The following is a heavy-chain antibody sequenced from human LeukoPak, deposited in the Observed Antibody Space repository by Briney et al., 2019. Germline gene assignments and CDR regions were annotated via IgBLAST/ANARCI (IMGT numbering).Heavy chain of an antibody. CDR3: ARSITMKRGPFGN. CDR2: IYSGVST. J-gene: IGHJ4*02. CDR1: GFTVSSNY. V-gene: IGHV3-53*01. D-gene: IGHD3-22*01. Sequence: GGSLSLSCAASGFTVSSNYMNWVRQAPGEGLEGVTIIYSGVSTYYADSVRGRFTISRDNSKNTLLLQMNSLRAEDTAVYYCARSITMKRGPFGNWGQGTLVTVSS.